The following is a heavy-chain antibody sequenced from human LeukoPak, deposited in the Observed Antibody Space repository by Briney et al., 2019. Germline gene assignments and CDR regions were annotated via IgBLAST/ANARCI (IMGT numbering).Heavy chain of an antibody. D-gene: IGHD3-16*02. V-gene: IGHV1-69*04. J-gene: IGHJ4*02. Sequence: ASVKVSCKASGGTFSSYTISWVRHAPGQGLEWMGRIIPILGIANYAQKFQGRVTITADKSTSTAYMELSSLRSEDTAVYYCARDSGHYDYVWGSYRYPLPFDYWGQGTLVTVSS. CDR1: GGTFSSYT. CDR2: IIPILGIA. CDR3: ARDSGHYDYVWGSYRYPLPFDY.